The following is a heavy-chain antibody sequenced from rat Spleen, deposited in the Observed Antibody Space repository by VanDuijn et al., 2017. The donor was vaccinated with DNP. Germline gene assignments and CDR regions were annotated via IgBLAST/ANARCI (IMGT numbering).Heavy chain of an antibody. J-gene: IGHJ2*01. D-gene: IGHD1-4*01. CDR3: ARHVLPLRVWDY. Sequence: EVQLVESGGGLVQPGRSLKLSCSVSGFTFSDYYMAWVRQAPTKALEWVAYSSYDGNSAYNGDSVKGRFTISRDNAKSTLYLHMNSLRSEDMATYYCARHVLPLRVWDYWGQGVTVTVSS. CDR1: GFTFSDYY. V-gene: IGHV5-22*01. CDR2: SSYDGNSA.